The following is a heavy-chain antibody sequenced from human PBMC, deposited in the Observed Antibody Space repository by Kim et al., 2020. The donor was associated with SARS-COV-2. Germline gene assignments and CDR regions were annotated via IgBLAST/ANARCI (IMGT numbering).Heavy chain of an antibody. V-gene: IGHV1-46*01. CDR2: INNSGGAT. J-gene: IGHJ4*02. Sequence: ASVKVSCKASGYSFTTYYIHWVRQSPGQGLEWMGIINNSGGATTYAQKFQGRVTMTRDTSTTTVYMELRSLTSQDTAVYYCARAPPTTQTRTFDCWGQGALATVSP. D-gene: IGHD1-1*01. CDR1: GYSFTTYY. CDR3: ARAPPTTQTRTFDC.